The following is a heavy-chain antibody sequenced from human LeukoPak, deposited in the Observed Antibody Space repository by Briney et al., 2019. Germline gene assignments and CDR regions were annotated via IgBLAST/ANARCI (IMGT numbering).Heavy chain of an antibody. Sequence: GGSLRLSCTAFGFTFGDYAMSWFRQAPGKGLEWVGFIRSKAYGGTTEYAASVKGRFTISRDDSKSIAYLQMNSLKTEDTAVYYCTRGGIQLSKTDFDYWGQGTLVTVSS. CDR3: TRGGIQLSKTDFDY. CDR2: IRSKAYGGTT. D-gene: IGHD5-18*01. V-gene: IGHV3-49*03. J-gene: IGHJ4*02. CDR1: GFTFGDYA.